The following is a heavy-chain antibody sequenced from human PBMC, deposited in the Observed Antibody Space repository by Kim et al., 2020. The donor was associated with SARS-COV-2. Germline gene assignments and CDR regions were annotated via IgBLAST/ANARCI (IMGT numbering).Heavy chain of an antibody. D-gene: IGHD3-10*01. CDR3: AKAVGSGTYFKDFVMDF. CDR2: IHGGGGST. J-gene: IGHJ6*01. V-gene: IGHV3-23*01. CDR1: GFSFNNYA. Sequence: GGSLRLSCAASGFSFNNYAINWVRQAPGKGLDWVSGIHGGGGSTFYADSVKGRFTISRDNSKGTLYLQLNSLRVEDTAIYYCAKAVGSGTYFKDFVMDF.